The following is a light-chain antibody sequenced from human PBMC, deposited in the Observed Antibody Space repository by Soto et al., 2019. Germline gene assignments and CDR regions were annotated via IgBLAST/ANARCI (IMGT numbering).Light chain of an antibody. V-gene: IGKV3-15*01. CDR1: QSVSSN. CDR3: QHYGTSAL. Sequence: EIVMTQSPATLSVSPGESATLSCRASQSVSSNLAWYQQKPGQAPRLLIYGASTRATGIPARVSGSGSGTEFTLTISSLQSEDFAVYYCQHYGTSALFGPGTKVEIK. CDR2: GAS. J-gene: IGKJ3*01.